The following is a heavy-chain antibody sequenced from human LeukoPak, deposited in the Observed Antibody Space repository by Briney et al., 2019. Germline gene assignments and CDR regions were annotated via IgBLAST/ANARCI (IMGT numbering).Heavy chain of an antibody. D-gene: IGHD1-26*01. Sequence: TGGSLRLSCTASGFTFGDYTMNWFRQAPGKGLEWVGFIRNKAYGGTTEYAASVKDRFTISRDDSKCIAYLQMNSLTTEDTAVYYCTRQWELPGTDFDYWGQGTLVTVSS. CDR1: GFTFGDYT. J-gene: IGHJ4*02. V-gene: IGHV3-49*03. CDR3: TRQWELPGTDFDY. CDR2: IRNKAYGGTT.